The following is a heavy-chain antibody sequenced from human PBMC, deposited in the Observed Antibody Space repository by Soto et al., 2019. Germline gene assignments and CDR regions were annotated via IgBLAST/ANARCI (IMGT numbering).Heavy chain of an antibody. CDR2: INHSGST. CDR3: ARVGGGVPPTIPRYYYMDV. V-gene: IGHV4-34*01. J-gene: IGHJ6*03. CDR1: GGSFSGYY. D-gene: IGHD3-3*01. Sequence: SETLSLTYAVYGGSFSGYYWSWIRQPPGKGLEWIGEINHSGSTNYNPSLKSRVTISVDTSKNQFSLKLSSVTAADTAVYYCARVGGGVPPTIPRYYYMDVGGKGPTATVS.